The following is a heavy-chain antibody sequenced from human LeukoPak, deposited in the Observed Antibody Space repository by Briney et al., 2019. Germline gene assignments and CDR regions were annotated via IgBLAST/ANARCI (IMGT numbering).Heavy chain of an antibody. CDR2: ISLTGRT. J-gene: IGHJ4*02. D-gene: IGHD1-26*01. CDR1: GGSITSTNW. CDR3: TRESGPYCPFGY. Sequence: SETLSLTCGVSGGSITSTNWWSWVRPPPGQGLEWIGEISLTGRTNYNPSLIGRVIISLDESRNQLSLTLTSVTAADTAMYYCTRESGPYCPFGYWGQGTLVTVSS. V-gene: IGHV4-4*02.